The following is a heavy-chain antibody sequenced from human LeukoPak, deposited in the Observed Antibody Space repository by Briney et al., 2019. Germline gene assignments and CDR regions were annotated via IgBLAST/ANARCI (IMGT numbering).Heavy chain of an antibody. CDR2: IYYSGGT. CDR1: GGSISSFY. Sequence: SETLSLTCTVSGGSISSFYWSWIRQPPGKELEWIGYIYYSGGTNYNPSLKSRVTISVDTSKNQFSLKLSSVTAADTAVYYCARAHDYLDYWGQGTLVTVSS. J-gene: IGHJ4*02. CDR3: ARAHDYLDY. D-gene: IGHD4/OR15-4a*01. V-gene: IGHV4-59*01.